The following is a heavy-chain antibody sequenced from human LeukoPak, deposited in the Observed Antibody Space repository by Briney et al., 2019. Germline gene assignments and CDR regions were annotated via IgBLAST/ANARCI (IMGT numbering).Heavy chain of an antibody. V-gene: IGHV4-39*07. Sequence: PSETLSLTCTVSGGSISSSSYYWGWIRQPPGKGLEWIGSFYYSGSTYYNPSLKSRVTISVDTSKNQFSLKLSSVTAADTAVYYCASEWLRSHYDGMDVWGQGTTVTVSS. D-gene: IGHD5-12*01. CDR3: ASEWLRSHYDGMDV. J-gene: IGHJ6*02. CDR1: GGSISSSSYY. CDR2: FYYSGST.